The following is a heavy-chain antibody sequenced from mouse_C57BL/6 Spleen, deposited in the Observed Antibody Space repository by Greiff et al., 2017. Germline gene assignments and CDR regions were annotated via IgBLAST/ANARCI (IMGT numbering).Heavy chain of an antibody. CDR3: VSSYAMDY. Sequence: EVQGVESGGGLVQPKGSLKLSCAASGFSFNTYAMNWVRQAPGKGLEWVARIRSKSNNYATYYAGSVKDRFTISRADSESMLYLQMNNLKTEDTAMYYCVSSYAMDYWGQGTSVTVSS. CDR1: GFSFNTYA. V-gene: IGHV10-1*01. J-gene: IGHJ4*01. CDR2: IRSKSNNYAT.